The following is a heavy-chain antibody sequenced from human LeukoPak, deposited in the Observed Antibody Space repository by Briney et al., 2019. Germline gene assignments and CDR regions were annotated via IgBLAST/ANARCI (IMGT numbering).Heavy chain of an antibody. V-gene: IGHV4-59*13. J-gene: IGHJ4*02. CDR2: VYYSGNT. CDR1: GVFITSYY. Sequence: SETLSLTCTVCGVFITSYYWSWIRQPPGQGLEWIGYVYYSGNTNYNPSLKSRVTISVDTSKNPFSLKLSSVTAADTAVYYCARETIPTDWGQGTLVTVSS. CDR3: ARETIPTD. D-gene: IGHD3-9*01.